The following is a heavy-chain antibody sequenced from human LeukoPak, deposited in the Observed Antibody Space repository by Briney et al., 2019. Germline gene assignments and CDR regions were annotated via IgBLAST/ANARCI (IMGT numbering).Heavy chain of an antibody. J-gene: IGHJ5*01. CDR1: VLIVNTNY. CDR3: ANPPTVTKIRFDS. Sequence: GGSLRLACAASVLIVNTNYMAWVRQAPGRGLEWVSFIYADGNTYYADSVKGRFTISRDISKNAVYLQMNSLRAEDTAVYYCANPPTVTKIRFDSWGQGTLVTVSS. V-gene: IGHV3-53*01. CDR2: IYADGNT. D-gene: IGHD4-17*01.